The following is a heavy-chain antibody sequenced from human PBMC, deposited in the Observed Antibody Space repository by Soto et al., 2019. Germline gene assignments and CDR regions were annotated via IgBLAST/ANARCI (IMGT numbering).Heavy chain of an antibody. V-gene: IGHV3-48*03. Sequence: GGSLRLSCAASGFTFSSYEMNWVRQAPGKGLEWVSYISSSGSTIYYADSVKGRFTISRDNAKNSLYLQMNSLRAEDTAVYYCARDHPPPPAYSSGWAHLYGMDVWGQGTPVTVSS. CDR2: ISSSGSTI. CDR3: ARDHPPPPAYSSGWAHLYGMDV. J-gene: IGHJ6*02. D-gene: IGHD6-19*01. CDR1: GFTFSSYE.